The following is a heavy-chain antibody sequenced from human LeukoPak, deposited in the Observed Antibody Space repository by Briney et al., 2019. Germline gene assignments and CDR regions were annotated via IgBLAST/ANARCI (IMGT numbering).Heavy chain of an antibody. J-gene: IGHJ4*02. V-gene: IGHV3-21*01. D-gene: IGHD3-9*01. CDR3: ARDTEYYDILTAYYTGYFDY. CDR2: ISSSSSYI. CDR1: GFTFSSYN. Sequence: GGSLRLACAASGFTFSSYNMNWVRQAPGKGLEWASSISSSSSYIYYADSVKGRFTISRDNAKNSLYLQMNSLRAEDTAVYYCARDTEYYDILTAYYTGYFDYWGQGTLVTVSS.